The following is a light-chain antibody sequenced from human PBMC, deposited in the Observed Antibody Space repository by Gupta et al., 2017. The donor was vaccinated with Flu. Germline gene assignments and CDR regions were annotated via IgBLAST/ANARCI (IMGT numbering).Light chain of an antibody. V-gene: IGKV1-27*01. Sequence: DIQMTQSPSSLSASVGDRVTITCRASQGISNYLAWYQQKPGKVPKLLIYAASTWQSGVPSRFTGSQSGTDFTLTISSRHPEDVAPHQCQKHNSHQPQTFGQGTKVEIK. J-gene: IGKJ1*01. CDR2: AAS. CDR3: QKHNSHQPQT. CDR1: QGISNY.